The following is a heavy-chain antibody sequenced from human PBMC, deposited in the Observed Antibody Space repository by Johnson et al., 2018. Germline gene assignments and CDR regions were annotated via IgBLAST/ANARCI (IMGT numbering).Heavy chain of an antibody. CDR2: ISWNSGSI. CDR3: GVVPAAQLNYYMDV. Sequence: VQLVQSGGGLVQXGRSXRLXCAASGFTFDDYAMHWVRQAPGKGLEWVSAISWNSGSIGYADSVKGRFTISRDNAKNSLYLQMNSLRAEDKAVYYCGVVPAAQLNYYMDVWGKGTTVTVSS. J-gene: IGHJ6*03. D-gene: IGHD2-2*01. CDR1: GFTFDDYA. V-gene: IGHV3-9*01.